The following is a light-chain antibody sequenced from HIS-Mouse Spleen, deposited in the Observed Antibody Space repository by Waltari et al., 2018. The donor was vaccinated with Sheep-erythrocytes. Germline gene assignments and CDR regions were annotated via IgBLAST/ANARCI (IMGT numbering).Light chain of an antibody. V-gene: IGKV1-6*01. CDR3: LQDYNYPYT. J-gene: IGKJ2*01. CDR2: AAS. CDR1: QGIRND. Sequence: AIQMTQSPSSLSASVGDRVTITCRASQGIRNDLGCFQQKPGKAPKLLIYAASSLQSGVQSRFSGSGTGTDFTLTISSLQPEDFATYYCLQDYNYPYTFCQGTKLEIK.